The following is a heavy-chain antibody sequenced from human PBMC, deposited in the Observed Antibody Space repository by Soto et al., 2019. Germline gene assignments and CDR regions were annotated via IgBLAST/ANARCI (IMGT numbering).Heavy chain of an antibody. Sequence: ASVKVSCKASGYTFINYDISWVRQATGQGLEWMGWMNPGSGKTGYANKFQGRVTMTRDASTSTAHLELSSLTSEDPAVYYCARMASSGTLNWFDPWVQGTLVTVSS. V-gene: IGHV1-8*02. CDR1: GYTFINYD. J-gene: IGHJ5*02. CDR2: MNPGSGKT. CDR3: ARMASSGTLNWFDP.